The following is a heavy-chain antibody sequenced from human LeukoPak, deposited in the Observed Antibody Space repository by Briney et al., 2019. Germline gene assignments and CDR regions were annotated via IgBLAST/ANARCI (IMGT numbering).Heavy chain of an antibody. CDR3: AAEPYYYDSSGYYQPHNWFDP. D-gene: IGHD3-22*01. CDR2: IIPIFGTA. CDR1: GGTFSSYA. V-gene: IGHV1-69*13. J-gene: IGHJ5*02. Sequence: ASVKVSCKASGGTFSSYAISWVRQAPGQGLEWMGGIIPIFGTANYAQKFQGRVTITADESTSTAYMELSSLRSEDTAVYYCAAEPYYYDSSGYYQPHNWFDPWGQGTLVTVSS.